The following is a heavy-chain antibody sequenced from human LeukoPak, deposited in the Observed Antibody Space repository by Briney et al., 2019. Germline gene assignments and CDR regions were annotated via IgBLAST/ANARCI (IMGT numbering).Heavy chain of an antibody. CDR2: INSDGSST. CDR3: AIELSGWYGRVAFDI. CDR1: GFTFSSYW. V-gene: IGHV3-74*01. J-gene: IGHJ3*02. D-gene: IGHD6-19*01. Sequence: GGSLRLSCAASGFTFSSYWMHWVRQAPGKGLVWVSRINSDGSSTSYADSVKGRFTISRDNAKNTLYLQMNSLRAEDTAVYYCAIELSGWYGRVAFDIWGQGTMVTVSS.